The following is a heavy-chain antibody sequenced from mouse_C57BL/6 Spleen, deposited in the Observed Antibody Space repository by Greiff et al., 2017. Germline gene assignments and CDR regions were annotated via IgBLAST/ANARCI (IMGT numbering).Heavy chain of an antibody. CDR3: ARSGTDY. Sequence: VKLQQPVAELVRPGSSVKLCCKASGYTFTSCWMDWVKQRPGQGLEWIGNISPSDSETHYNQKFKDKATLTVDKSSSTAYMQLSSLTSEDSVVYYWARSGTDYWGRGTTLTGSS. CDR1: GYTFTSCW. V-gene: IGHV1-61*01. CDR2: ISPSDSET. J-gene: IGHJ2*01. D-gene: IGHD4-1*01.